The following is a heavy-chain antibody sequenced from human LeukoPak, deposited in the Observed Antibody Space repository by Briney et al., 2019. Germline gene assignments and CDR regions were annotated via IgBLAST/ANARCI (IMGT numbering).Heavy chain of an antibody. CDR1: GYTFTTYG. CDR2: ISVYNGNT. Sequence: GASVKVSCKASGYTFTTYGISWVRQAPGQGLEGLGRISVYNGNTNYAQKLQGRVTMTTDTSTSTAYMELRSLRSDDTAVYYCARMILLLGDVLTVPPRGFDYWGQGTLVTVSS. V-gene: IGHV1-18*01. CDR3: ARMILLLGDVLTVPPRGFDY. D-gene: IGHD3-9*01. J-gene: IGHJ4*02.